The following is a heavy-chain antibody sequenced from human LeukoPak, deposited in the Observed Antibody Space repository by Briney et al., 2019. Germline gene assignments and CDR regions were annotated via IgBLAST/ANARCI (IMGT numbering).Heavy chain of an antibody. CDR3: AKANSGSASRGYFDY. Sequence: GGSLRLSCAASGFIFSNYAMSWVRQAPGKGPEWVSGISNSGGSTVYADSVKGRFTISRDNSKNTLYLQMNSLRAEDTAVYYCAKANSGSASRGYFDYWGQGTLVTVSS. V-gene: IGHV3-23*01. CDR1: GFIFSNYA. CDR2: ISNSGGST. J-gene: IGHJ4*02. D-gene: IGHD6-25*01.